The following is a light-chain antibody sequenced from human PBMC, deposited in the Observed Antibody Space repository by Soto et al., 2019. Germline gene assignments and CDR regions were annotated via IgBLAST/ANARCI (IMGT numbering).Light chain of an antibody. CDR1: QSVSSSY. CDR2: GAS. CDR3: QQYDVWPALT. J-gene: IGKJ4*01. V-gene: IGKV3-20*01. Sequence: EIVLTQSPGTLSLSPGERATLSCRASQSVSSSYLAWYQQRPGQAPSLLIYGASSRATGIPDRFSGSGSGTEFILTISSLQSEDSAVYYCQQYDVWPALTFGGGTKVDIK.